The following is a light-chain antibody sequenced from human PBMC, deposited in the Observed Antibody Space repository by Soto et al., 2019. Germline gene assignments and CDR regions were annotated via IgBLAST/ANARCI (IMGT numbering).Light chain of an antibody. CDR2: WAS. J-gene: IGKJ1*01. V-gene: IGKV4-1*01. Sequence: DIVMTQSPDSLAVSLGERATINCKSSQSVLYSSNNKNYLAWYQQKPGQPPKLLIYWASTRESGVPDRCSGSGSGTDFTLTISSLQAEDVAVYYCQQYYRPWTFSQGTKVEIK. CDR1: QSVLYSSNNKNY. CDR3: QQYYRPWT.